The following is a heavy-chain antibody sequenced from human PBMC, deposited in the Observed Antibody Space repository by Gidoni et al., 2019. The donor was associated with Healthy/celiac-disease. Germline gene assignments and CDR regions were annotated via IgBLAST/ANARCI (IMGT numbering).Heavy chain of an antibody. D-gene: IGHD2-8*01. J-gene: IGHJ4*02. CDR1: GSTFTSYA. V-gene: IGHV7-4-1*02. CDR3: ARPRGDIVLMVYGGFDY. Sequence: QVQLVQSGSELKKPGASVKVSCTASGSTFTSYAMNWVRQAPGQGLAWMGGINTNTGHPTYAQGCTGRFVFSLDTSVSTAYLQISSLKAEDTAVYYCARPRGDIVLMVYGGFDYWGQGTLVTVSS. CDR2: INTNTGHP.